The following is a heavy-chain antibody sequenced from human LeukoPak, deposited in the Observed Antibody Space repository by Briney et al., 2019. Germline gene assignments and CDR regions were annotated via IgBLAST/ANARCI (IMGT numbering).Heavy chain of an antibody. V-gene: IGHV3-53*05. D-gene: IGHD5-24*01. CDR3: AKDTGDGYNLAPFDY. Sequence: PGGSLRLSCAASGFTVRNYCMSWVRQAPGKGLEWVAVIYGDGTTYYADSVKGRFTISRDNAKNSLYLQMNSLRAEDTALYYCAKDTGDGYNLAPFDYWGQGTLVTVSS. CDR1: GFTVRNYC. CDR2: IYGDGTT. J-gene: IGHJ4*02.